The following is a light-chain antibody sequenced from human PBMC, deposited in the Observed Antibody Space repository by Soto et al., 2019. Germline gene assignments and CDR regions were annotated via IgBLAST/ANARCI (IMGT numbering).Light chain of an antibody. Sequence: QSALTQPASVSGSPGQSITISCTGNNSDIGGYNYVSWYQQHTGKAPKLMIYDVSNRPSGVSYRFSGSKSGNTASLTISGLQAEDEADYYCSSYTSRSTLGVFGGGTKLTVL. CDR3: SSYTSRSTLGV. J-gene: IGLJ2*01. V-gene: IGLV2-14*03. CDR1: NSDIGGYNY. CDR2: DVS.